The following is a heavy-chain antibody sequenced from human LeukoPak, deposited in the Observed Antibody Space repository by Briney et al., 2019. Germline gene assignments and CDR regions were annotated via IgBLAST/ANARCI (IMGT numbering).Heavy chain of an antibody. CDR2: ISYSGNT. Sequence: SETLSLTCTVSGGSIISSDYHWGWVRQPPGKGLEWIGTISYSGNTDYNPSLRSRVTISVDTSNNQFSLRLGSVTAAATAVYHCARHCCSGPAKRVFDIWGQGTMVTVSS. V-gene: IGHV4-39*01. D-gene: IGHD2-15*01. J-gene: IGHJ3*02. CDR1: GGSIISSDYH. CDR3: ARHCCSGPAKRVFDI.